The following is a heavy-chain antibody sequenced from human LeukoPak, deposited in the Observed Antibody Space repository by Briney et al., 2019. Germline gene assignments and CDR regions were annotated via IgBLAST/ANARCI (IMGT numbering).Heavy chain of an antibody. CDR1: GFAFSSYA. CDR2: ISGSGGST. D-gene: IGHD6-13*01. CDR3: AKVTNSWYSYYFDY. Sequence: GGSLRLSCAASGFAFSSYAMSWVRQAPGKGLEWVSAISGSGGSTYYADSVKGRFTISRDNSKNTLYLQMNSLRAEDTAVYYCAKVTNSWYSYYFDYWGQGTLVTVSS. V-gene: IGHV3-23*01. J-gene: IGHJ4*02.